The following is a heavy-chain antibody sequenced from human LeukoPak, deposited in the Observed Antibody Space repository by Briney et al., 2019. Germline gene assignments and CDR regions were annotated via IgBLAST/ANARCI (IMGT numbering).Heavy chain of an antibody. D-gene: IGHD3-10*01. J-gene: IGHJ4*02. CDR2: IWYDGSNK. Sequence: GGSLRLSCTASGFTFSNYAMSWVRQAPGKGLEWVAVIWYDGSNKYYADSVKGRFTISRDNSKNTLYLQMNSLRAEDTAVYYCARGISYRDYWGQETLVTVSS. CDR1: GFTFSNYA. CDR3: ARGISYRDY. V-gene: IGHV3-33*08.